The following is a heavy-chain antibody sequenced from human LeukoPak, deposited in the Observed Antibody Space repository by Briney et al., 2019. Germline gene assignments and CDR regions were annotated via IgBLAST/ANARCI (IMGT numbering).Heavy chain of an antibody. J-gene: IGHJ4*02. CDR2: INHSGST. D-gene: IGHD1-26*01. CDR3: ATPGYSATDGSDY. CDR1: GGSFSGYY. Sequence: SETLSLTCAVYGGSFSGYYWSWIRQPPGKGLEWIGEINHSGSTNYNPSLKSRVTISVDTSKNQFSLKLSSVTAADTAVYYCATPGYSATDGSDYWGQGTLVTVSS. V-gene: IGHV4-34*01.